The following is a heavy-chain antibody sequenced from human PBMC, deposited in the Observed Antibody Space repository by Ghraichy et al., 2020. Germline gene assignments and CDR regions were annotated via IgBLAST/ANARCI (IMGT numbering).Heavy chain of an antibody. CDR2: IKQDGSEK. V-gene: IGHV3-7*03. D-gene: IGHD6-19*01. Sequence: GGSLRLSCAASGFTFSSYWMSWVRQAPGKGLEWVANIKQDGSEKYYVDSVKGRFTISRDNAKNSLYLQMNSLRAEDTAVYYCARERREGYSSGWYYYYYMDVWGKGTTVTVSS. CDR3: ARERREGYSSGWYYYYYMDV. CDR1: GFTFSSYW. J-gene: IGHJ6*03.